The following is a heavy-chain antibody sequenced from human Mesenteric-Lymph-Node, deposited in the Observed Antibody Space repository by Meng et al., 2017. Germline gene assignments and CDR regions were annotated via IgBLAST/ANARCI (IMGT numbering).Heavy chain of an antibody. D-gene: IGHD6-13*01. V-gene: IGHV5-51*01. CDR2: IYPGDSDT. CDR3: ARLSSSWSKTEVDYFQH. J-gene: IGHJ1*01. CDR1: GYSFTSYW. Sequence: GESLKISCKGSGYSFTSYWIGWVRQMPGKGLEWMGIIYPGDSDTRYSPSFQGQVTISADKSTSTAYLQWSSLKASDTAMYYCARLSSSWSKTEVDYFQHWGQGTLVTVSS.